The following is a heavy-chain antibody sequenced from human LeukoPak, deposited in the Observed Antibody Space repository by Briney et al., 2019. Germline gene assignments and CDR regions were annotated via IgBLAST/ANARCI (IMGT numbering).Heavy chain of an antibody. CDR1: GGTFSSYA. Sequence: SVKVSCKASGGTFSSYAISWVRQALGQGLEWMGGIIPIFGTANYAQKFQGRVTITADESTSTAYMELSSLRSEDTAVYYCARDLAMVRTTDWFDPWGQGTLVTVSS. J-gene: IGHJ5*02. CDR2: IIPIFGTA. D-gene: IGHD3-10*01. V-gene: IGHV1-69*13. CDR3: ARDLAMVRTTDWFDP.